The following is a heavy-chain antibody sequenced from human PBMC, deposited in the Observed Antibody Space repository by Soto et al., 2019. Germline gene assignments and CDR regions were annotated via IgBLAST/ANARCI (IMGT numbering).Heavy chain of an antibody. J-gene: IGHJ6*04. CDR3: ARDGGYSSGWHGRSRYYYCMDV. Sequence: PGGSLRLSCAASGFTFSSYSMNWVRQAPGKGLEWVSSISSSSSYIYYADSVKGRFTISRDNAKNSLYLQMNSLRAEDTAVYYCARDGGYSSGWHGRSRYYYCMDVWGKGTKVTVAS. CDR2: ISSSSSYI. CDR1: GFTFSSYS. V-gene: IGHV3-21*01. D-gene: IGHD6-19*01.